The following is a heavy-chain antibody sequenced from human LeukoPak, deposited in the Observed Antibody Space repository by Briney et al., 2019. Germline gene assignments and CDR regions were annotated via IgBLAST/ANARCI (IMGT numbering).Heavy chain of an antibody. CDR1: GGTFSSYA. CDR3: ARDTLGPSAQYYFDY. CDR2: TIPIFGTA. V-gene: IGHV1-69*05. D-gene: IGHD6-6*01. J-gene: IGHJ4*02. Sequence: SVKVSCKASGGTFSSYAISWVRQAPGQGLEWMGGTIPIFGTANYAQKFQGRVTITTDESTSTAYMELSSLRSEDTAVYYCARDTLGPSAQYYFDYWGQGTLVTVSS.